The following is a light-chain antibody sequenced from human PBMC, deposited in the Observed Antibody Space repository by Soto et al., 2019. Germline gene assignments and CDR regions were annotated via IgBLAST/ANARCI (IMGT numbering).Light chain of an antibody. Sequence: DIQMTQSPSTLSGSVGDRVTITCRASQTLSSWLAWYQQKPGKAPKLLIYTASTLKSGVPSRFSGSGSGTEFTLTISSLQPDDFAPYYCQHYNSYSEAFGQGNKLELK. CDR3: QHYNSYSEA. CDR2: TAS. CDR1: QTLSSW. V-gene: IGKV1-5*03. J-gene: IGKJ1*01.